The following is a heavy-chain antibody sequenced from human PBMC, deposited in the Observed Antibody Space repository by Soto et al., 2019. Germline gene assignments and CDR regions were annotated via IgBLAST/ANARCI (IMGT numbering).Heavy chain of an antibody. Sequence: SETLSLTCTVSGRSMSGYYWSWIRQPAGERLEWIGRIYTSGTTDFNPSLKGRVAMSVDTSKNQFSLKLTSVTAADTALYYCAREDYYDTGYYVVWGQGTQVTVSS. J-gene: IGHJ4*02. V-gene: IGHV4-4*07. CDR2: IYTSGTT. D-gene: IGHD3-9*01. CDR1: GRSMSGYY. CDR3: AREDYYDTGYYVV.